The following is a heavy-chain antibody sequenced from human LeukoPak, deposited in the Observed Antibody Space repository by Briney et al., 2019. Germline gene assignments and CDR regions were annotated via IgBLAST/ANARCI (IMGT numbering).Heavy chain of an antibody. D-gene: IGHD3-10*01. Sequence: GGSLRLSCAASGFTVSSNYMSWVRQAPGKGLEWVSVIYSGGSTYYADSVKGRFTISRDNSKNTLYLQMNSLRAEDTAVYYCATGSTSYYYYMDVWGKGTTVTISS. CDR1: GFTVSSNY. J-gene: IGHJ6*03. V-gene: IGHV3-53*01. CDR3: ATGSTSYYYYMDV. CDR2: IYSGGST.